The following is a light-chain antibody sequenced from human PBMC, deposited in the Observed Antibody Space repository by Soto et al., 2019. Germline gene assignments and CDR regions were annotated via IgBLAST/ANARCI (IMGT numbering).Light chain of an antibody. Sequence: EIVLTQSPGTLSLFPGERATLSCRASQSLITRYLAWYQQKPGQAPRLLIYGASSRPTGIPDRFSGSGYGTDFTLTISRLEPEDFAVYSCQQYGTSPTFGQGTRLEIK. J-gene: IGKJ5*01. V-gene: IGKV3-20*01. CDR3: QQYGTSPT. CDR2: GAS. CDR1: QSLITRY.